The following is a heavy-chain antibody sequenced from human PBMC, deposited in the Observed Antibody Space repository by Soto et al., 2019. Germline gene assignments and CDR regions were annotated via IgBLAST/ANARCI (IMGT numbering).Heavy chain of an antibody. Sequence: GPSVKVSCKASGFTFTSSAVQWVRQARGQRLEWIGWIVVGSGNTNYAQKFQERVTITRDMSTSTAYMELSSLRSDDTAVYYCARDSYSSSWFSRKNYYYGMDVWGQGTTVTVSS. D-gene: IGHD6-13*01. CDR1: GFTFTSSA. CDR3: ARDSYSSSWFSRKNYYYGMDV. CDR2: IVVGSGNT. J-gene: IGHJ6*02. V-gene: IGHV1-58*01.